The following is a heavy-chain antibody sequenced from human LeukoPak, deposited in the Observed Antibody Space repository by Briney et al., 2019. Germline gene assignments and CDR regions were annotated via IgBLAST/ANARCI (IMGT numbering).Heavy chain of an antibody. Sequence: GGSLRLSCAASGFTFNSYAMSWVRQAPGKGLEWVSAMSGSGGSTYYADSVKGRFTISRDNSKNTLYLQMNSLRAEDTAVYYCAKEKRYCSGGSCYYAPYYFDYWGQGTLVTVSS. V-gene: IGHV3-23*01. D-gene: IGHD2-15*01. J-gene: IGHJ4*02. CDR2: MSGSGGST. CDR3: AKEKRYCSGGSCYYAPYYFDY. CDR1: GFTFNSYA.